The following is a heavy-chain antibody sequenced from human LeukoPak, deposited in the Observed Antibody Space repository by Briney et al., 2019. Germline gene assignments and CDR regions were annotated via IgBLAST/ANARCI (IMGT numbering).Heavy chain of an antibody. CDR2: ISSSGSTI. CDR1: GFTFSDYY. Sequence: GGSLRLSCAASGFTFSDYYMSWIRQAPARGLERVSYISSSGSTIYYADSVKSRFTIFIDNAKTSLYLQMNSLRAEDTAVYYCARYGSVSFSNPPLTAAAPPISYYYYYYMDGGSKETTVTVSS. J-gene: IGHJ6*03. V-gene: IGHV3-11*04. D-gene: IGHD3-10*01. CDR3: ARYGSVSFSNPPLTAAAPPISYYYYYYMDG.